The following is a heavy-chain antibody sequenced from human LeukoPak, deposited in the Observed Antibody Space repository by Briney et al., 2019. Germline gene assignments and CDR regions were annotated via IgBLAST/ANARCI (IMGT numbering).Heavy chain of an antibody. Sequence: ATVKVSCKASGYTFTSYDINWVRQATGQGLEWMGWMNPNSGNTGYAQKFQGRVTMTKNTSITTAYMELSSLRSEDTAVYYCARALSWTTDSYYYMDVWGKGTTVTVSS. CDR1: GYTFTSYD. CDR3: ARALSWTTDSYYYMDV. J-gene: IGHJ6*03. CDR2: MNPNSGNT. V-gene: IGHV1-8*01. D-gene: IGHD3/OR15-3a*01.